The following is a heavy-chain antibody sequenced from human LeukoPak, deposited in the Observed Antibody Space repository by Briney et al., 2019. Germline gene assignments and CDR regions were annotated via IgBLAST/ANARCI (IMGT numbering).Heavy chain of an antibody. Sequence: GGSLRLSCAASGFTFSSYWMSWVRQAPGKGLEWVANIKQDGSEKYYVDSVKGRFTISRDNAKNSLYLQMNSLRAEDTAVYYCARAAIAAARIYYYMDVWGKGTTATVSS. D-gene: IGHD6-13*01. CDR1: GFTFSSYW. CDR3: ARAAIAAARIYYYMDV. CDR2: IKQDGSEK. J-gene: IGHJ6*03. V-gene: IGHV3-7*01.